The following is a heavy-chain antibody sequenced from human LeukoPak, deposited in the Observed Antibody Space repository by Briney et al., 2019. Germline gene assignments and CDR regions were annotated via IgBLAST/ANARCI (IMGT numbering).Heavy chain of an antibody. J-gene: IGHJ4*02. V-gene: IGHV3-7*01. D-gene: IGHD3-10*01. CDR2: IKQDGSEK. CDR1: GFTFTSYW. Sequence: GGSLRLSCTASGFTFTSYWMTWVRQAPGKGLEWVANIKQDGSEKYYVDSVKGRFTISRDNAKNSLYLQMNSLRAEDTAMYYCVKPYYYSSGSFNWGQGTLVTVSS. CDR3: VKPYYYSSGSFN.